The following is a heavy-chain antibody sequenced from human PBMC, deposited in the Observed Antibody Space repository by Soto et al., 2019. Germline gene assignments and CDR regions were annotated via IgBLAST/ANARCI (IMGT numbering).Heavy chain of an antibody. CDR2: IDPSDSYT. Sequence: GESLKISCKGSGYSFTSYWISWVRQMPGKGLEWMGRIDPSDSYTNYSPSFKGHVTISADKSISTAYLQWSSLKTSDTDMYYCARLRLSGSYFSPSYYYGMDVWGQGTTVTVSS. J-gene: IGHJ6*02. V-gene: IGHV5-10-1*01. CDR3: ARLRLSGSYFSPSYYYGMDV. CDR1: GYSFTSYW. D-gene: IGHD1-26*01.